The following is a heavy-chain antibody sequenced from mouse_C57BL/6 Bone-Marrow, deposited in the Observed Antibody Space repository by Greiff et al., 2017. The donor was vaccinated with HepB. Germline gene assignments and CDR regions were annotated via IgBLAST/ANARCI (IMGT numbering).Heavy chain of an antibody. V-gene: IGHV5-9-1*02. CDR2: ISSGGDYI. D-gene: IGHD1-3*01. J-gene: IGHJ2*01. Sequence: EVMLVESGEGLVKPGGSLKLSCAASGFTFSSYAMSWVRQTPEKRLEWVAYISSGGDYIYYADTVKGRFTISRDNARNTLYLQMSSLKSEDTAMYYCTRAALAVAHFDYWGQGTTLTLL. CDR3: TRAALAVAHFDY. CDR1: GFTFSSYA.